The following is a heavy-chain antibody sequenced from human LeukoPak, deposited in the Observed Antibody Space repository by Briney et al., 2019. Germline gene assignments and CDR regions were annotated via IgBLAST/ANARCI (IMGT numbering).Heavy chain of an antibody. CDR1: GFTFSSHA. CDR3: TTEYYFASGSFF. Sequence: GGSLRLSCAASGFTFSSHAMSWVRQAPGKGLEWVSAISRSGGSTYYADSVKGRFTISRDNSKNTLSLQMNSLKTEDTAVYYCTTEYYFASGSFFWGQGTLVSVSS. J-gene: IGHJ4*02. V-gene: IGHV3-23*01. D-gene: IGHD3-10*01. CDR2: ISRSGGST.